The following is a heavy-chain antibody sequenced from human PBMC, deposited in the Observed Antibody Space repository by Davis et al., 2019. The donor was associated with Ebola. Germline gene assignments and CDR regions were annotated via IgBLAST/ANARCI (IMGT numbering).Heavy chain of an antibody. CDR2: ISGSGNTT. J-gene: IGHJ4*02. V-gene: IGHV3-23*01. Sequence: GESLKISCVVSGFTFSQYAMTWVRQAPGKGLEWVSSISGSGNTTYYADSVEGRFTISRDNPKNTLNLQMGSLRPQDMAVYYCARVGKNGWQPDYWGQGTLVTVSS. CDR1: GFTFSQYA. D-gene: IGHD6-19*01. CDR3: ARVGKNGWQPDY.